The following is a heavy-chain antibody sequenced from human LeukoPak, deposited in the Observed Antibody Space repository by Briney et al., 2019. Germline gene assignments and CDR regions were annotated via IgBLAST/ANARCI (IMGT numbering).Heavy chain of an antibody. D-gene: IGHD3-3*01. J-gene: IGHJ4*02. Sequence: QLGGSLRLSCAASGFIFSNYAMTWVRQGPRQGLEWVSGISGSGGGANYADSVRGRFTISRDNSKNTLYLQMNSLRAEDTAVYYCATPKALRSLEWLPTPDYWGQGTLVTVSS. CDR3: ATPKALRSLEWLPTPDY. V-gene: IGHV3-23*01. CDR2: ISGSGGGA. CDR1: GFIFSNYA.